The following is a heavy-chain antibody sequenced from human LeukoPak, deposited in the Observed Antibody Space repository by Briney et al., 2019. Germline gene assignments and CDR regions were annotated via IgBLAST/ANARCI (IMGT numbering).Heavy chain of an antibody. J-gene: IGHJ4*02. CDR1: GGSISSYY. D-gene: IGHD6-19*01. CDR2: IYYSGST. Sequence: SETLSLTWTVSGGSISSYYWSWIRQPPGKGLEWIGYIYYSGSTNYNPSLKSRVTISVDTSKNQFSLKLSSVTAADTAVYYCARDLGSSGFLGYWGQGTLVTVSS. V-gene: IGHV4-59*01. CDR3: ARDLGSSGFLGY.